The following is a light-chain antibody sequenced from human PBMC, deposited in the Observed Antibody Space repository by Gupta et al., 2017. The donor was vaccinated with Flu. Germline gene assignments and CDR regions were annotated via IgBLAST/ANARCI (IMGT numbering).Light chain of an antibody. J-gene: IGKJ1*01. Sequence: DIQMTSSATSLSASVGDTVTITCRTRHTLIYHLAWYQQKPGSAPKLLIYDGATMQGGVPERFSGSGSGTHFTLTISKLQPEDSAAYYCQQSNSAPRTFGQGTQVEI. CDR3: QQSNSAPRT. V-gene: IGKV1-39*01. CDR2: DGA. CDR1: HTLIYH.